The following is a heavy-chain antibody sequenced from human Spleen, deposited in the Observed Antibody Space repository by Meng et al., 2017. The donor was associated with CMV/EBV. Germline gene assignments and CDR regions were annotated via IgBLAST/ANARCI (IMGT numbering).Heavy chain of an antibody. V-gene: IGHV4-61*05. CDR1: GGSISSSSYY. CDR3: ARITAYGSGWYYFDS. CDR2: IYYSGST. D-gene: IGHD6-13*01. Sequence: SETLSLTCTVSGGSISSSSYYWGWIRQPPGKGLQWIGYIYYSGSTNYNPSLTSRVTISVDTSKNQFSLKPSSVTAADTAVYYCARITAYGSGWYYFDSWGRGTLVTVSS. J-gene: IGHJ4*02.